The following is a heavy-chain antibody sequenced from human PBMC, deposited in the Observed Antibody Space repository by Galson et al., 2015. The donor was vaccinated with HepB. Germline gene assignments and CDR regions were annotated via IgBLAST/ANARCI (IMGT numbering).Heavy chain of an antibody. CDR1: GYTFTSYA. J-gene: IGHJ4*02. CDR2: INAGNGNT. D-gene: IGHD3-10*01. V-gene: IGHV1-3*01. Sequence: SVKVSCKASGYTFTSYAMHWVRQAPGQRLEWMGWINAGNGNTKYSQKFQGRVTITRDTSASTAYMELSSLRSEDTAVYYCAREGTMVRGVISYWGQGTLVTVSS. CDR3: AREGTMVRGVISY.